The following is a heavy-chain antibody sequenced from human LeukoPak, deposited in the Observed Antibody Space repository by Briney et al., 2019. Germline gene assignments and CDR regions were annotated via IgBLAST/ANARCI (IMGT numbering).Heavy chain of an antibody. J-gene: IGHJ5*02. V-gene: IGHV3-21*01. Sequence: PGGSLRLSCAASGYTFSGYSMNWVRQAPGKGLEWVSSISSSSSYIYYADSVKGRFTISRDNAKNSLYLQMNSLRAEDTAVYYCAREKEQWLGFDPWGQGTLVTVSS. CDR3: AREKEQWLGFDP. D-gene: IGHD6-19*01. CDR1: GYTFSGYS. CDR2: ISSSSSYI.